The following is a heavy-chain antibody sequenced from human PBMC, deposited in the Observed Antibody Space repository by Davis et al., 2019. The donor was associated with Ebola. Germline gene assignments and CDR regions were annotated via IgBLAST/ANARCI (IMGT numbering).Heavy chain of an antibody. CDR1: CYTFTRYG. D-gene: IGHD1-1*01. V-gene: IGHV1-18*04. J-gene: IGHJ4*02. Sequence: SVTVSCMPSCYTFTRYGITCVRQAPGQGLEWMGWINPHNGNTNYAQNVQGRVTMTTDTSTSTAYMEVGSLRSDDTAVYYCARAQFPTTSDHWGQGTLVTVSS. CDR2: INPHNGNT. CDR3: ARAQFPTTSDH.